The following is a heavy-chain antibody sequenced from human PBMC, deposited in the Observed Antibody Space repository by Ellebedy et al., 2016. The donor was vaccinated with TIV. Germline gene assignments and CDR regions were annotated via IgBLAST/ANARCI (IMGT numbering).Heavy chain of an antibody. CDR3: ANSGWEDY. J-gene: IGHJ4*01. V-gene: IGHV3-23*01. CDR1: GFTFSKHA. Sequence: GESLKISCAASGFTFSKHAMSWVRQAPGKGLEWVSGISGTSAPRGPANYAESVKGRFTIPRANSKNTLYLQMSSLRVEDTAVYYCANSGWEDYWGHGTLVTVSS. CDR2: ISGTSAPRGPA. D-gene: IGHD6-19*01.